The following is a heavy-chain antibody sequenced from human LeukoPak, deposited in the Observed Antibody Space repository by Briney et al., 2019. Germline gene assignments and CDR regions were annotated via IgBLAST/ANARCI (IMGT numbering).Heavy chain of an antibody. Sequence: PSETLSLTCTVSGGSISSYYWSWIRQPPGKGLEWIGYIYYSGSTYCNPSLKSRVTISIDTSKNQFSLKMNSVTAADTAVYYCARGSDRFGPWGQGTLVTVSS. CDR2: IYYSGST. CDR3: ARGSDRFGP. V-gene: IGHV4-59*08. J-gene: IGHJ5*02. D-gene: IGHD6-25*01. CDR1: GGSISSYY.